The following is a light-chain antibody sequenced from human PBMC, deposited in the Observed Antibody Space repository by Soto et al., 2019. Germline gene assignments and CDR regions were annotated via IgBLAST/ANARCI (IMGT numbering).Light chain of an antibody. V-gene: IGKV3-20*01. J-gene: IGKJ1*01. CDR3: KQYGTAPWT. CDR1: QSVINSY. Sequence: EVVLTQSPGTLSLSSGERATLSCRASQSVINSYLAWYQQKPGQAPRLLLYGAYNRATGIQDRFSGSGSGTDFTLTIRRLEPEDFAVYYCKQYGTAPWTVGQGTKVDI. CDR2: GAY.